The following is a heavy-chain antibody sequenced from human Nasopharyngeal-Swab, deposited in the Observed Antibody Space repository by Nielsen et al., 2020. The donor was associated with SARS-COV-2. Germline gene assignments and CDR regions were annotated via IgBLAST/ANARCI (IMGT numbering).Heavy chain of an antibody. CDR2: ISAYNGNT. D-gene: IGHD6-19*01. V-gene: IGHV1-18*01. CDR3: ATGSIAVAGTYWFDP. Sequence: ASVKVSCKASGYTFTSYGISWVRQAPGQGLEWMGCISAYNGNTNYAQKLQGRVTMTTDTSTSTAYMELRSLRSDDTAVYYCATGSIAVAGTYWFDPWGQGTLVTVSS. J-gene: IGHJ5*02. CDR1: GYTFTSYG.